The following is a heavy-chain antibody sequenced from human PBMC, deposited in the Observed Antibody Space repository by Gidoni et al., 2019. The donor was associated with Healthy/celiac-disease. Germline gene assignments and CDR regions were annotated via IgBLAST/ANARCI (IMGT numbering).Heavy chain of an antibody. Sequence: EVQLVESGGGLVQPGGSLRLSRAASGFPFSSSAMSWVRQAPGKGLEWVSAISGSGGSTYYADSVKGRFTISRDNSKNTLYLQMNSLRAEDTAVYYCAKDRWDSSSPFDYWGQGTLVTVSS. CDR1: GFPFSSSA. CDR2: ISGSGGST. D-gene: IGHD6-6*01. V-gene: IGHV3-23*04. CDR3: AKDRWDSSSPFDY. J-gene: IGHJ4*02.